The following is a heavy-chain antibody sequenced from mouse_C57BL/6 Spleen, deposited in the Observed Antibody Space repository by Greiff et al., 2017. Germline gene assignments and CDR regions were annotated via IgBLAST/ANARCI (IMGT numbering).Heavy chain of an antibody. CDR1: GYAFSSSW. V-gene: IGHV1-82*01. CDR3: ARCGDARGY. CDR2: IYPGDGDT. J-gene: IGHJ2*01. Sequence: QVQLQQSGPELVKPGASVKISCKASGYAFSSSWMNWVKQRPGQGLEWIGRIYPGDGDTNYNGKFKGKATLTADKSSSTAYMQLSSLTSEDSAVYFCARCGDARGYWGQGTTLTVSS.